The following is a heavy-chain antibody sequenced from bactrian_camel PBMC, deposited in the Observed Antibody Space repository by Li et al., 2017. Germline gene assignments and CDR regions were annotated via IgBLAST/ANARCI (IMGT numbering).Heavy chain of an antibody. CDR3: AGVEIDRLCRWTEFSY. CDR2: ISSDGTT. CDR1: GYIFSSCG. D-gene: IGHD4*01. Sequence: QLVESGGDLVQPGGSLRLSCAASGYIFSSCGMGWYRQAPGKERELVSTISSDGTTSYADSVKGRFTVSQDNDKNTIHLQTNRLNPDDTAMYYCAGVEIDRLCRWTEFSYWGQGTQVTVS. V-gene: IGHV3S53*01. J-gene: IGHJ4*01.